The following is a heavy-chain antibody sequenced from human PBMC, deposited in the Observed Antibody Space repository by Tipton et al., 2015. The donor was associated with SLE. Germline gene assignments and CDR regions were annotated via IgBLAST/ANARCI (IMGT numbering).Heavy chain of an antibody. CDR2: IYYSGTSSGGT. J-gene: IGHJ4*02. CDR3: ARVVVERRGLDF. V-gene: IGHV4-59*01. D-gene: IGHD2-15*01. CDR1: GGSIGPYY. Sequence: TLSLTCTVSGGSIGPYYWNWLRQSPGMGLEWIGYIYYSGTSSGGTNYNPSLKRRVTNSVDTSKMQFSLDLRSVTAADTAVYFCARVVVERRGLDFWGQGTLVTVSS.